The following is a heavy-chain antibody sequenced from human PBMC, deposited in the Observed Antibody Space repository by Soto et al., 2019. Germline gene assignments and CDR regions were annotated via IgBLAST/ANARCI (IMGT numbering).Heavy chain of an antibody. CDR2: ISAYNGNT. J-gene: IGHJ4*02. V-gene: IGHV1-18*01. CDR1: GYTFTSYG. D-gene: IGHD3-10*01. Sequence: VQLVQSGAEVKKPGASVKVSCKASGYTFTSYGISWVRQAPGQGLEWMGWISAYNGNTNYAQKLQGRVTMTTDTSTRTAYMELRSLRSDDTAVYYCARDLATMVRGVGLYDYWGQGTLVTVSS. CDR3: ARDLATMVRGVGLYDY.